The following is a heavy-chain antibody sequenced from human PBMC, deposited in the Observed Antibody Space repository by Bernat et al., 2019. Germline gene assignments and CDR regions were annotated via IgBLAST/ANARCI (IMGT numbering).Heavy chain of an antibody. CDR3: AKDQRYYDSSGPLDY. Sequence: QVQLVESGGGVVQPGRSLRLSCAASGFTFSSYGMHWVRQAPGKGLEWVAVILYDGSNKYYADSVKGRFTISRDNSKNTLYLQMNSLRAEDTAVYYCAKDQRYYDSSGPLDYWGQGTLVTVSS. V-gene: IGHV3-30*18. J-gene: IGHJ4*02. CDR2: ILYDGSNK. D-gene: IGHD3-22*01. CDR1: GFTFSSYG.